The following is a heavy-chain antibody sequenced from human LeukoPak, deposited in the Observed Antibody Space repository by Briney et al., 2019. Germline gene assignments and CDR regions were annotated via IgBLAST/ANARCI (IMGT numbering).Heavy chain of an antibody. CDR2: IYAAGRT. CDR1: GFTFSSYS. J-gene: IGHJ2*01. D-gene: IGHD3-22*01. Sequence: GGSLRLSCAASGFTFSSYSMSWVRQAPGKGLEWVSLIYAAGRTYYADSVRGRFTISRDNTKNTLYLQMNTLRAEDTAVYYCARADSDSSGYTYWYFDLWGRGTLVTVSS. V-gene: IGHV3-53*01. CDR3: ARADSDSSGYTYWYFDL.